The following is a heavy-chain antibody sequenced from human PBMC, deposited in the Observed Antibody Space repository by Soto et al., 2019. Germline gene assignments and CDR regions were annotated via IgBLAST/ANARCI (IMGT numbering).Heavy chain of an antibody. CDR1: GFTFSSYA. V-gene: IGHV3-30-3*01. J-gene: IGHJ6*02. Sequence: LRLSCAASGFTFSSYAMHWVRQAPGKGLEWVAVISYDGSNKYYADSVKGRFTISRDNSKNTLYLQMNSLRAEDTAVYYCARDKRNYDFWSGYYRDYYYYGMDVWGQGTTVTVSS. D-gene: IGHD3-3*01. CDR2: ISYDGSNK. CDR3: ARDKRNYDFWSGYYRDYYYYGMDV.